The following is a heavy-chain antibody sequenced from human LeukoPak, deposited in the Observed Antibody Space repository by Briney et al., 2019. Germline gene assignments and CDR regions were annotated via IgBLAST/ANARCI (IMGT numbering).Heavy chain of an antibody. Sequence: SETLSLTCTVSGGSISSSSYYWGWIRQPPGKGLEWIGSIYYSGSTYYNPSLKSRVTISVDTSKNQFSLKLSSVTAADTAVYYCARQGGGYSYGYGAFDIWGQGTMVTVSS. D-gene: IGHD5-18*01. J-gene: IGHJ3*02. CDR1: GGSISSSSYY. V-gene: IGHV4-39*07. CDR3: ARQGGGYSYGYGAFDI. CDR2: IYYSGST.